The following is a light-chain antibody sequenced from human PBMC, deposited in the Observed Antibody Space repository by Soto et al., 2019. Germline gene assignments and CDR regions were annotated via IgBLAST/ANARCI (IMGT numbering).Light chain of an antibody. CDR1: QSISSY. CDR2: AAS. Sequence: DIQMTPSQSSLSASVLYIVTITCRASQSISSYLNWYQQKPGKAPKLLIYAASSLQSGVPSRFSGSGSGTAFTLTISSLQPEDFATYYCQKSYSTPPKFGQGTKVDIK. CDR3: QKSYSTPPK. V-gene: IGKV1-39*01. J-gene: IGKJ1*01.